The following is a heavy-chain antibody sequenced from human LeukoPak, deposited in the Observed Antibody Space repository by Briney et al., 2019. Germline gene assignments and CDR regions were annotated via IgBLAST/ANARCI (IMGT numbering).Heavy chain of an antibody. CDR3: ARHPQSLSSSSAYFDY. CDR1: GGTFSSYA. J-gene: IGHJ4*02. V-gene: IGHV1-69*05. CDR2: IIPIFGTA. Sequence: ASVKVSCKASGGTFSSYAISWVRQAPGQGLEWMGGIIPIFGTANYAQKFQGRVTITTVESTSTAYMELSSLRSEDTAVYYCARHPQSLSSSSAYFDYWGQGTLVTVSS. D-gene: IGHD6-6*01.